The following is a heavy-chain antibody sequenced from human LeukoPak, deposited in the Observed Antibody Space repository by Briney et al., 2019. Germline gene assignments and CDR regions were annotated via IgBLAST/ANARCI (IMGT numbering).Heavy chain of an antibody. Sequence: GASVTVSCKASGYTFTSYAMHWVRQAPGQRLEWMGWINAGNGNTKYSQKFQGRVTITRDTSASTAYMELSSLRSEDTAVYYCAREHVRSLEGFDYWGQGTLVTVSS. V-gene: IGHV1-3*01. CDR3: AREHVRSLEGFDY. J-gene: IGHJ4*02. CDR2: INAGNGNT. CDR1: GYTFTSYA. D-gene: IGHD3-3*01.